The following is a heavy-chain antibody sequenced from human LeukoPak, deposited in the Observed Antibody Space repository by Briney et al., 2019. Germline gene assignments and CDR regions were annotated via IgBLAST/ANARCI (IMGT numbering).Heavy chain of an antibody. J-gene: IGHJ6*03. CDR3: ARGYSGYDLDGYYYYYMDV. D-gene: IGHD5-12*01. CDR1: GYTFTSYD. Sequence: ASVKVSCKASGYTFTSYDINWVRQATGQGLEWMGLMNPNSGNTGYAQKFQGRVTMTRNTSISTDYLELSSLRSEDTDVYYCARGYSGYDLDGYYYYYMDVWGKGTTVTVSS. CDR2: MNPNSGNT. V-gene: IGHV1-8*01.